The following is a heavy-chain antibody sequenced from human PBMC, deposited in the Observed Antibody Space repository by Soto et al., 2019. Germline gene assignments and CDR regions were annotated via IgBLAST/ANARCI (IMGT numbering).Heavy chain of an antibody. CDR1: GYRFSGYG. CDR3: ARSPVASRPSGFDP. J-gene: IGHJ5*02. V-gene: IGHV1-18*04. CDR2: ISGYNGAT. Sequence: QVQLVQSGPEVRNPGASVRVSCRTSGYRFSGYGISWARLAPGQGLEWMGWISGYNGATQYPQKFQGRVTMTADTSTHTCYMEWRSVGFDETAVYFLARSPVASRPSGFDPWGPGTLVTVSS. D-gene: IGHD5-12*01.